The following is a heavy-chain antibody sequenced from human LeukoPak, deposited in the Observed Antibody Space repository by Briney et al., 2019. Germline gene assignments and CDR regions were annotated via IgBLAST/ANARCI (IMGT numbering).Heavy chain of an antibody. CDR2: ISYDGSNK. V-gene: IGHV3-30-3*01. D-gene: IGHD6-13*01. Sequence: PGGSLRLSCAASGFTFSSYAMHWVRQAPGKGLEWVAVISYDGSNKYYADSVKGRFTISRDNSKNTLYLQMNSLRAEDTAVYYCARDSGYSSSRRFDYWGQGTLVTVSS. J-gene: IGHJ4*02. CDR3: ARDSGYSSSRRFDY. CDR1: GFTFSSYA.